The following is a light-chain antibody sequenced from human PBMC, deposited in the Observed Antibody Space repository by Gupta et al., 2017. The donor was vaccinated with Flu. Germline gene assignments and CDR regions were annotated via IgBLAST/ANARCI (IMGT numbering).Light chain of an antibody. CDR2: GAS. J-gene: IGKJ4*01. CDR3: QQYGRSPLT. CDR1: QSGSSSY. V-gene: IGKV3-20*01. Sequence: ERATLSCRASQSGSSSYLAWYQQKPGQAPRLLIYGASSRATGIPDRFSGSGSGTDFTLTISRLEPEDFAVYYCQQYGRSPLTFGGGTKVEIK.